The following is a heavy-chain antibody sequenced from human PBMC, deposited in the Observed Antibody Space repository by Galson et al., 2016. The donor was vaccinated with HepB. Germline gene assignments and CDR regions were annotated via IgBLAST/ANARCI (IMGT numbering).Heavy chain of an antibody. J-gene: IGHJ6*02. V-gene: IGHV4-34*01. CDR2: INRSGSA. CDR3: ARGLVYFDFGMDV. Sequence: LSLTCAVYGGSFSTYYWTWIRQPPGKGLEWIGEINRSGSANYNPSLKSRVTISVDTSKNQFSLKLTSVTAADAAVYYCARGLVYFDFGMDVWGQGTTVTVSS. D-gene: IGHD6-6*01. CDR1: GGSFSTYY.